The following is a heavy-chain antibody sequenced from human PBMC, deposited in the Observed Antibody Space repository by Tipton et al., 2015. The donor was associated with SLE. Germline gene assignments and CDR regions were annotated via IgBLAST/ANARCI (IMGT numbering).Heavy chain of an antibody. V-gene: IGHV4-59*01. CDR2: TYHSGMT. Sequence: TLSLTCTVSGGSISNYYCHWIRQSPGKGLEWIGYTYHSGMTNYNPSLKSRVTMSIETSKNQFSLKVTSVTAADTAVYFCARAPPLSFYDYWGQGTLVTVSS. CDR1: GGSISNYY. D-gene: IGHD1-26*01. J-gene: IGHJ4*02. CDR3: ARAPPLSFYDY.